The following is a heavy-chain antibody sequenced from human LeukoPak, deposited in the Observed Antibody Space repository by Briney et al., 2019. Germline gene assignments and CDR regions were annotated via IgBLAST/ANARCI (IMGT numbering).Heavy chain of an antibody. CDR3: ARVSGSLPDYFQH. V-gene: IGHV1-2*02. J-gene: IGHJ1*01. CDR1: GYTFTGYY. D-gene: IGHD1-26*01. CDR2: INPNSGGT. Sequence: ASVKVACKASGYTFTGYYMHWVRQAPGQGLEWMGWINPNSGGTNYAQKFQGRVTMTRDTSISTAYMELSRLRSDDTAVYYCARVSGSLPDYFQHWGQGTLVTVAS.